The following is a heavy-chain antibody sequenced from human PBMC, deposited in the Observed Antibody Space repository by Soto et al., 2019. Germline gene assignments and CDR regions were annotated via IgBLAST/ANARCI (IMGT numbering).Heavy chain of an antibody. Sequence: GASVKVSCKASGYTFTSYDINWVRQATGQGLEWMGWMNPNSGNTGYAQKFQGRVTMTRNTSISTAYMELSGLRSEDTAVYYCASFVMLGYCSSTSCYSGYWGQGTLVTVSS. CDR2: MNPNSGNT. V-gene: IGHV1-8*01. D-gene: IGHD2-2*01. J-gene: IGHJ4*02. CDR1: GYTFTSYD. CDR3: ASFVMLGYCSSTSCYSGY.